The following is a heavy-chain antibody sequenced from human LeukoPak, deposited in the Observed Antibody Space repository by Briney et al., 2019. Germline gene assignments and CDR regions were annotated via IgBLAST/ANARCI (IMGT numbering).Heavy chain of an antibody. J-gene: IGHJ3*01. CDR3: ARDGYRLDGFDF. D-gene: IGHD5-24*01. CDR1: GFTFSTYW. V-gene: IGHV3-7*05. CDR2: IKQDGSEK. Sequence: GGSLRLSCAASGFTFSTYWMNWVGQAPGKGLEWVANIKQDGSEKYYVDSVKGRFTISRDNAKNSLYLQMNSLRAEDTAVYYCARDGYRLDGFDFWGQGTMVTVSS.